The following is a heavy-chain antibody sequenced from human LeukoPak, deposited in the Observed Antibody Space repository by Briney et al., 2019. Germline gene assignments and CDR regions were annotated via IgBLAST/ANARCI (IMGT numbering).Heavy chain of an antibody. CDR3: ARDPTSGYDATFDY. CDR1: GFTFSSYS. Sequence: GGSLRLSCAASGFTFSSYSMNWVRQAPGKGLEWVSSISSSSSYIYYADSVKGRFTISRDNAKNSLYLQMNSLRAEDTAVYYCARDPTSGYDATFDYWGQGTLVTVSS. V-gene: IGHV3-21*01. D-gene: IGHD5-12*01. J-gene: IGHJ4*02. CDR2: ISSSSSYI.